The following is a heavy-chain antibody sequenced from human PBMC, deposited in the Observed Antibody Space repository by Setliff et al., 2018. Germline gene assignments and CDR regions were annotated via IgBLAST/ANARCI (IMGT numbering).Heavy chain of an antibody. CDR1: GGSISSGSYY. Sequence: SETLSLTCTVSGGSISSGSYYWSWIRQPAGKGLEWIGRIYTSGSTNYNPSLKSRVTISVDTSKNQFSLKLSSVTAADTAVYYCARGPVMIVATGYFDYWGHGSLVTVSS. D-gene: IGHD3-22*01. CDR3: ARGPVMIVATGYFDY. J-gene: IGHJ4*01. V-gene: IGHV4-61*02. CDR2: IYTSGST.